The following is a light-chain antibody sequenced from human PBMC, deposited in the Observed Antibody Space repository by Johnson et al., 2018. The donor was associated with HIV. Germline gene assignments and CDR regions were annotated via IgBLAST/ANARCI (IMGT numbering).Light chain of an antibody. CDR3: GTWDSSLTAYV. V-gene: IGLV1-51*01. CDR1: SSDMGNYA. Sequence: QSVLTQPPSMSAAPGQKVTISCSGSSSDMGNYAVSWYQQLPGTAPRLLISANNKRPSGIPARFSGSKSGTSATLGITGLQTGAGADYYCGTWDSSLTAYVFGTGTKVTVL. J-gene: IGLJ1*01. CDR2: ANN.